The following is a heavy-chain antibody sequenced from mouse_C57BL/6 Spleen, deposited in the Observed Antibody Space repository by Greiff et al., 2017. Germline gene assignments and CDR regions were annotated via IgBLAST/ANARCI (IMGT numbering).Heavy chain of an antibody. V-gene: IGHV1-18*01. CDR2: INPNNGGT. CDR1: GYTFTDYN. CDR3: ARRGTTVVAHFDY. Sequence: VQLQQSGPELVKPGASVKIPCKASGYTFTDYNMDWVKQSHGKSLEWIGDINPNNGGTIYNQKFKGKATLTVDKSSSTAYMELRSLTSEDTAVYYCARRGTTVVAHFDYWGQGTTLTVSS. D-gene: IGHD1-1*01. J-gene: IGHJ2*01.